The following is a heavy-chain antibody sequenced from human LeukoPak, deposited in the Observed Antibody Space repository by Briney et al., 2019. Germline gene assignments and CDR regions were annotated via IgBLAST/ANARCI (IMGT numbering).Heavy chain of an antibody. CDR3: ARGYSSGWFNSYYFDY. Sequence: YIYYSGSTYYNPSLKSRVTISVDTSKNQFSLKLSSVTAADTAVYYCARGYSSGWFNSYYFDYWGQGTLVTVSS. D-gene: IGHD6-19*01. CDR2: IYYSGST. V-gene: IGHV4-30-4*01. J-gene: IGHJ4*02.